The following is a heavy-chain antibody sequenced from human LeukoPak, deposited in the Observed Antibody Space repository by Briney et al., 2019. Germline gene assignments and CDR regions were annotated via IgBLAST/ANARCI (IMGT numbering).Heavy chain of an antibody. V-gene: IGHV3-30-3*01. Sequence: GGSLRLSCAASGFTFSSYAMHWVRQAPGKGLEWVAVISYDGSNNYYADSVKGRFTISRDNSKNTLYLQMNSLRAEDTAVYYCARERFSSGLDYWGQGTLVTVSS. CDR2: ISYDGSNN. CDR1: GFTFSSYA. J-gene: IGHJ4*02. D-gene: IGHD6-19*01. CDR3: ARERFSSGLDY.